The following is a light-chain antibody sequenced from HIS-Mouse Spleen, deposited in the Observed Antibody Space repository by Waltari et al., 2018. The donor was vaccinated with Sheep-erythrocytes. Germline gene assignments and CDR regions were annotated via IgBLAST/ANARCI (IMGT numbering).Light chain of an antibody. V-gene: IGLV3-1*01. CDR1: KLGDKY. Sequence: SYELTQPPSVSVSPGQPASITCSGDKLGDKYACWYQQKPGQSPVLVIYQDSKRPSGIPERFSGCNAGNTATLTISGTQAMDEADYYCQAWDSSTAWVFGGGTKLTVL. CDR3: QAWDSSTAWV. J-gene: IGLJ3*02. CDR2: QDS.